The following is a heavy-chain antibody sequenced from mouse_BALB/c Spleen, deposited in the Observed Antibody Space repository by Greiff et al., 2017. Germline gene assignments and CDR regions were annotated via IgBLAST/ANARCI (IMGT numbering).Heavy chain of an antibody. V-gene: IGHV5-17*02. Sequence: EVQLVESGGGLVQPGGSRKLSCAASGFTFSSFGMHWVRQAPEKGLEWVAYISSGSSTIYYADTVKGRFTISRDNPKNTLFLQMTSLRSEDTAMYYCARRGEYGNYFDYWGQGTTLTVSS. CDR3: ARRGEYGNYFDY. CDR1: GFTFSSFG. J-gene: IGHJ2*01. D-gene: IGHD2-10*02. CDR2: ISSGSSTI.